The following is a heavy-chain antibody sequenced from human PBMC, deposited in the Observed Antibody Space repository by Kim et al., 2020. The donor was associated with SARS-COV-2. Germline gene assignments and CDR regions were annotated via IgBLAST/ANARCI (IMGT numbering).Heavy chain of an antibody. CDR1: GGSISRGAYF. CDR2: IYSRGNT. CDR3: ARSKLYDSLTGYLDAFDI. D-gene: IGHD3-9*01. Sequence: SETLSLTCTVSGGSISRGAYFWSWIRQHPGKGLEWIGYIYSRGNTYYNPSLKSRVTISVDTSKNQLSLRLSSVTAADTAVYSCARSKLYDSLTGYLDAFDIWGQGTVVAVSS. J-gene: IGHJ3*02. V-gene: IGHV4-31*03.